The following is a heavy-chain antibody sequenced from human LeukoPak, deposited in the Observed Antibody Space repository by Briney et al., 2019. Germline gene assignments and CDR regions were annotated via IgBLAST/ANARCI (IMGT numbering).Heavy chain of an antibody. Sequence: SETLSLTCAVYGGSFSGYYWSWIRQPPGKGLEWIGEINHSGSTNYNPSLKSRVTISVDTSKNQFSLKLSSVTAADTAVYYCASGGTTEDFDYWGQGTLDTVSS. D-gene: IGHD1-7*01. J-gene: IGHJ4*02. V-gene: IGHV4-34*01. CDR1: GGSFSGYY. CDR2: INHSGST. CDR3: ASGGTTEDFDY.